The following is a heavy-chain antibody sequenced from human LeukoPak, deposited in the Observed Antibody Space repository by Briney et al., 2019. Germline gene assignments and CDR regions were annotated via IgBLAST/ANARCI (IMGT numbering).Heavy chain of an antibody. Sequence: GGSLRLSCAASGFTFSSYGMHWVRQAPGKGLEWVAVIWYDGSNKYYADSVKGRFTISRDNSKNTLYLQMNSLRAEDTAVYYCARGPLPYYDYVWPVDYWGQGTLVTVSS. J-gene: IGHJ4*02. CDR1: GFTFSSYG. V-gene: IGHV3-33*01. D-gene: IGHD3-16*01. CDR2: IWYDGSNK. CDR3: ARGPLPYYDYVWPVDY.